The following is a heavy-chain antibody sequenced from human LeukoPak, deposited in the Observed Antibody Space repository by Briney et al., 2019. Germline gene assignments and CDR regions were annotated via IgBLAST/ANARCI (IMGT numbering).Heavy chain of an antibody. CDR3: AKLVGVSAGYCSSTSCVCDY. Sequence: GGSLRLSCAASGFTFSTYAMSWVRLAPGRGLEWVSVISGSGTPHYAGSVKGRFTISRDNSKNTLYLQLNSLRAEDTAVYYCAKLVGVSAGYCSSTSCVCDYWGQGTLVTVSS. D-gene: IGHD2-2*01. J-gene: IGHJ4*02. CDR2: ISGSGTP. V-gene: IGHV3-23*01. CDR1: GFTFSTYA.